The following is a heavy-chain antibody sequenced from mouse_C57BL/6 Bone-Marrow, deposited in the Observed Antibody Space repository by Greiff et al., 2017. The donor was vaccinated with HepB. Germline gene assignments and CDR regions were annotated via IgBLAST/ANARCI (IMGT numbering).Heavy chain of an antibody. Sequence: QVQLQQPGAELVKPGASVKMSCKASGYTFTSYWITWVKQRPGQGLEWIGDIYPGSGSTNYNEKFKSKATLTVDTSSSTAYMQLSSLTSEDSAVYFCARFYYGNLSWFAYWGQGTLVTVSA. CDR1: GYTFTSYW. CDR2: IYPGSGST. CDR3: ARFYYGNLSWFAY. J-gene: IGHJ3*01. V-gene: IGHV1-55*01. D-gene: IGHD2-1*01.